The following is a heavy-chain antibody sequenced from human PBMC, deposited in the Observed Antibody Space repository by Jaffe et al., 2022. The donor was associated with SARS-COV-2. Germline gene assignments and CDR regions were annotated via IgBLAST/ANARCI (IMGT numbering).Heavy chain of an antibody. Sequence: EVQLVESGGGLVQPGRSLRLSCAASGISFHGSGVHWVRQAPGKGLEWVSYISWNSGTKVYADSVKGRFTISRDDAENSLYLQMTSLRPEDTALYYCAKDDNVAGYPPRALDLWGLGTMVTVSS. CDR2: ISWNSGTK. D-gene: IGHD6-19*01. CDR3: AKDDNVAGYPPRALDL. CDR1: GISFHGSG. V-gene: IGHV3-9*01. J-gene: IGHJ3*01.